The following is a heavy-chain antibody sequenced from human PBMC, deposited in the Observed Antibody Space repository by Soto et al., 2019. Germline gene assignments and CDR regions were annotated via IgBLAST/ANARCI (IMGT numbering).Heavy chain of an antibody. CDR3: IKDAPNGSIDD. Sequence: VQVVASGGGLVQPGRSLRLSCAVSGFRFEQYVMHWVRQAPGKGLECVSTVSPTGDTVAYADSVEGRFTVSRDNAKNSLYLQMNSLKGDDTAFYYFIKDAPNGSIDDWGQGTLVTVSS. V-gene: IGHV3-9*01. CDR2: VSPTGDTV. CDR1: GFRFEQYV. D-gene: IGHD3-10*01. J-gene: IGHJ4*02.